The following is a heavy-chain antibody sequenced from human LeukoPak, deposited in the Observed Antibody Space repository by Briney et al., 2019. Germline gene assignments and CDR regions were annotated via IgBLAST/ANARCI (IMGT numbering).Heavy chain of an antibody. CDR1: GFIFSLYC. J-gene: IGHJ4*02. Sequence: GGSLRLSCAASGFIFSLYCMHWVRQAPGKGPMWVSRICPDGTGISYADSVKARFTTSRDNAKNTVYPQMNGLREEDTAVYYCVRDFRSADYWGQGTLVTVSS. CDR2: ICPDGTGI. V-gene: IGHV3-74*01. CDR3: VRDFRSADY.